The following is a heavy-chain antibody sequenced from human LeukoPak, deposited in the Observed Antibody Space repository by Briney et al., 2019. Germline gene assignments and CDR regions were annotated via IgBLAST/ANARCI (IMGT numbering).Heavy chain of an antibody. Sequence: GGSLRLSCAVSGFTLSSNAMSWVRQAPGKGLEWVSAISGSGGSTYYADSVKGRFSISRDNSKNTLYLQMNSLRAEDTAIYYCAKDVGEWEVPHYFDYWGPGTLVTVSS. CDR3: AKDVGEWEVPHYFDY. CDR1: GFTLSSNA. CDR2: ISGSGGST. D-gene: IGHD1-26*01. V-gene: IGHV3-23*01. J-gene: IGHJ4*02.